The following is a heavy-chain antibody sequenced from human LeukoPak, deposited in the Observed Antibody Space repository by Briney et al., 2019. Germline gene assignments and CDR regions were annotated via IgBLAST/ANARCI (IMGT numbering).Heavy chain of an antibody. CDR2: INHSGST. CDR3: ASILYGSNGFDY. V-gene: IGHV4-34*01. CDR1: GGSFSGYY. Sequence: SETLSLTCAVYGGSFSGYYWSWIRQPPGKGLEWIGEINHSGSTNYNPSLKSRVTISVDTSKNQLSLRLTSVTAADTAVYYCASILYGSNGFDYWGQGTLVTVSS. J-gene: IGHJ4*02. D-gene: IGHD4/OR15-4a*01.